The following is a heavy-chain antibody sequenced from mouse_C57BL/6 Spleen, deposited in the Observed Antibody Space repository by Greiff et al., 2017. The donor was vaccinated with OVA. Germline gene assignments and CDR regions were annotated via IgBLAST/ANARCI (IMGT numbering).Heavy chain of an antibody. Sequence: EVQLVESGGDLVKPGGSLKLSCAASGFTFSSYGMSWVRQTPDKRLEWVATISSGGSYTYYPDSVKGRCTISRDNAKNTLYLQMSSLKSEDTAMYYCARHDGNLYYAMDYWGQGTSVTVSS. V-gene: IGHV5-6*01. CDR1: GFTFSSYG. CDR3: ARHDGNLYYAMDY. J-gene: IGHJ4*01. CDR2: ISSGGSYT. D-gene: IGHD2-1*01.